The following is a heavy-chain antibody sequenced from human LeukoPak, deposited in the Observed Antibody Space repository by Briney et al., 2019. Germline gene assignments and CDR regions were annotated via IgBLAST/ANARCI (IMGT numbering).Heavy chain of an antibody. J-gene: IGHJ5*02. CDR3: ARYYGSGSYIWFDP. CDR1: GGSISSSNW. Sequence: PSGTLSLTCAVSGGSISSSNWWSWVRQPPGKGLAWIGEIYHSGSTNYNPSLKSRVTISVDKSKNQFSLKLSSVTAADTAVYYCARYYGSGSYIWFDPWGQGTLVTVSS. V-gene: IGHV4-4*02. D-gene: IGHD3-10*01. CDR2: IYHSGST.